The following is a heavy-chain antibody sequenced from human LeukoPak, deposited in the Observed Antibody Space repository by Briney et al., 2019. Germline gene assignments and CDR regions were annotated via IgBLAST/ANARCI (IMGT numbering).Heavy chain of an antibody. CDR1: GFTVSSNY. J-gene: IGHJ3*02. Sequence: PGGSLRLSCAASGFTVSSNYMSWVRQAPGKGLEWVGRIKSKTDGGTTDYAAPVKGRFTISRDDSKNALYLQMNSLKTEDTAVYYCTTNGLLWFGELLLGAFDIWGQGTMVTVSS. CDR3: TTNGLLWFGELLLGAFDI. V-gene: IGHV3-15*01. D-gene: IGHD3-10*01. CDR2: IKSKTDGGTT.